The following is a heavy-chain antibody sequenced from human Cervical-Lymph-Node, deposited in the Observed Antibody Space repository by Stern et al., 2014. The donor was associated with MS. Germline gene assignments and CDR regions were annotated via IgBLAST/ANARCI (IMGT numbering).Heavy chain of an antibody. V-gene: IGHV1-46*03. CDR2: INTHTGTT. CDR1: GFSFTTHY. Sequence: VQLVESGAEVKKPGASVNVSCEASGFSFTTHYMHWIRQAPGEGLEWVGMINTHTGTTSYARQFQGRVIITRDTSTSTIYMELTGLRSEDTALYFCTRVQRERRALDHFDPWGQGTLVTVSS. J-gene: IGHJ5*02. D-gene: IGHD1-1*01. CDR3: TRVQRERRALDHFDP.